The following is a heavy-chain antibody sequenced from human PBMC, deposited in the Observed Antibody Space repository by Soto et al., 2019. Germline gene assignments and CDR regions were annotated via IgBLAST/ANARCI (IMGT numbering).Heavy chain of an antibody. CDR1: GFTFDDYA. CDR3: ANIPLYGSRFYC. D-gene: IGHD3-10*01. Sequence: EAQLVESGGGLVQPGRSLRLSCVASGFTFDDYAIHWVRQAPGKGLEWVSGISWNGAATGYADSVKGRFTISRDNAKNSLYLQMSSLRTEDTAIYYCANIPLYGSRFYCWGQGTLVTVSS. V-gene: IGHV3-9*01. CDR2: ISWNGAAT. J-gene: IGHJ4*02.